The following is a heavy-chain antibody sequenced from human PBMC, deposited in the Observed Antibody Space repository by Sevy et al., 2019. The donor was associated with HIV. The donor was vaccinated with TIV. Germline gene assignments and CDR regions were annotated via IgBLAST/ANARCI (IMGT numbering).Heavy chain of an antibody. Sequence: GGSLRLSCAASGFSVNSYAMSWVRQAPGKGLEWVAIINSSGGSTDYADSVRGRFTISRDNSNVYLQMTSLSAKDTGVYYCVKERVNHISSWYYFEFWGQGTLVTVSS. J-gene: IGHJ4*02. V-gene: IGHV3-23*01. D-gene: IGHD6-13*01. CDR1: GFSVNSYA. CDR3: VKERVNHISSWYYFEF. CDR2: INSSGGST.